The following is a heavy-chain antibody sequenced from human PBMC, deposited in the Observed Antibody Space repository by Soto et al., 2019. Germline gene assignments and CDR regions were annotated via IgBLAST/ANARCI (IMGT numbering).Heavy chain of an antibody. D-gene: IGHD5-18*01. CDR2: VNSDGSST. V-gene: IGHV3-74*01. CDR1: GFTFSSYW. J-gene: IGHJ3*02. Sequence: EVQLVESGGGLVQPGGSLRLSCAASGFTFSSYWMHWVRQAPGKGLVWVSRVNSDGSSTSYADSVKGRFTISRDNAKNTLYLEMNSLRAEDTAVYYCARPAMVRVGAFDIWGQGTMVTVSS. CDR3: ARPAMVRVGAFDI.